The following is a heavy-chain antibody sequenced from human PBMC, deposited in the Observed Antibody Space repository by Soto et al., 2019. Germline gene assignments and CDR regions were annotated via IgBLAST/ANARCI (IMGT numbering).Heavy chain of an antibody. CDR1: GGTFSSYA. CDR2: IIPIFGTA. V-gene: IGHV1-69*06. D-gene: IGHD2-8*01. CDR3: ARGRCTNGVCYVDYYYYGMDV. J-gene: IGHJ6*02. Sequence: QVQLVQSGAEVKKPGSSVKVSCKASGGTFSSYAISWVRQAPGQGLEWMGGIIPIFGTANYAQKFQGRVTITADKSTSTAYKELSSLRSEDTAVYYCARGRCTNGVCYVDYYYYGMDVWGQGTTVTVSS.